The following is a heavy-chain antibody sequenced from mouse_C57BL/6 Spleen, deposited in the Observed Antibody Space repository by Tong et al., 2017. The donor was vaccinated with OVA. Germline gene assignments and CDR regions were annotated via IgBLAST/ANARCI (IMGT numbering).Heavy chain of an antibody. J-gene: IGHJ2*01. CDR1: GYTFTSYW. CDR3: ARRDYYLYFDY. CDR2: INPSTGYT. D-gene: IGHD1-1*01. Sequence: VQLQESGAELAKPGASVKMSCKASGYTFTSYWMHWVKQRPGQGLEWIGYINPSTGYTEYNQKFKDKATLTADKSSSTAYMQLSSLTSEDSAVYYCARRDYYLYFDYWGQGTTLTVSS. V-gene: IGHV1-7*01.